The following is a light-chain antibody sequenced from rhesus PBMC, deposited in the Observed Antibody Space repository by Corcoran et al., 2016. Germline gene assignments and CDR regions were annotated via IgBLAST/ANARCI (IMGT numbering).Light chain of an antibody. J-gene: IGKJ4*01. Sequence: EIVMTQSPATLSLSPGERATLSCRASQSVSSSFAWYQQPPGKAPRLLIYGASSRATGIPDRFSGSGSGTEFTLTISSLEPEDFAGYYCQPYSNWPLTFGGGTKVEIK. CDR2: GAS. CDR3: QPYSNWPLT. V-gene: IGKV3-42*03. CDR1: QSVSSS.